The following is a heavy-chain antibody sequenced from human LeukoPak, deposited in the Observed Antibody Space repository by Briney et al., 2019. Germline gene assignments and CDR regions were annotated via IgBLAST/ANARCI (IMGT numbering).Heavy chain of an antibody. Sequence: DSVKVSCKASGYTFTSYYMHWVRQAPGQGLEWMGIINPSGGSTSYAQKFQGRVTMTRDMSTSTVYMELSSLRSEDTAVYYCARYYYDSSDLKVGYFDYWGQGTLVTVSS. D-gene: IGHD3-22*01. J-gene: IGHJ4*02. CDR2: INPSGGST. V-gene: IGHV1-46*01. CDR1: GYTFTSYY. CDR3: ARYYYDSSDLKVGYFDY.